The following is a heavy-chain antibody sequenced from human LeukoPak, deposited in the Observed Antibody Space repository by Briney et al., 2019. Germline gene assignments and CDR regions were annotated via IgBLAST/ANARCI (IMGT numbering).Heavy chain of an antibody. CDR1: GFTFDDYA. J-gene: IGHJ3*02. CDR3: AKDFSHYYDSSGSGDDAFDI. V-gene: IGHV3-9*01. D-gene: IGHD3-22*01. CDR2: ISWNSGSI. Sequence: GGSLRLSCAASGFTFDDYAMHWVRQAPGKGLEWVTGISWNSGSIGYADSVKGRFTISRDNAKNSLYLQMNSLRAEDTALYYCAKDFSHYYDSSGSGDDAFDIWGQGTMVTVSS.